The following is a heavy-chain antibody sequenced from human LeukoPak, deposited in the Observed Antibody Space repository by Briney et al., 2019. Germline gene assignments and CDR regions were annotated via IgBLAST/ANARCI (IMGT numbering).Heavy chain of an antibody. D-gene: IGHD4-23*01. J-gene: IGHJ6*03. CDR3: ARGVTPYYYMDV. CDR1: GGTFSSYA. V-gene: IGHV1-69*05. Sequence: SVKVSCKASGGTFSSYAISWVRQAPGQGLEWMGGIIPIFGTANYAQKFQGRVTITTDESTSTAYMELSSLRSEDTTVYYCARGVTPYYYMDVWGKGTTVTVSS. CDR2: IIPIFGTA.